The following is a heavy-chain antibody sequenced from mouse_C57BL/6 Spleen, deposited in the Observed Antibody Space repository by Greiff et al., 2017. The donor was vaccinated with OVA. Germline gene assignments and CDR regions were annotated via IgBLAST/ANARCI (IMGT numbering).Heavy chain of an antibody. D-gene: IGHD3-2*02. CDR2: IYPGDGDT. CDR1: GYAFSSSW. CDR3: ARSGAQAHYFDY. V-gene: IGHV1-82*01. Sequence: VQVVESGPELVKPGASVKISCKASGYAFSSSWMNWVKQRPGKGLEWIGRIYPGDGDTNYNGKFKGKATLTADKSSSTAYMQLSSLTSEDSAVYFCARSGAQAHYFDYWGQGTTLTVSS. J-gene: IGHJ2*01.